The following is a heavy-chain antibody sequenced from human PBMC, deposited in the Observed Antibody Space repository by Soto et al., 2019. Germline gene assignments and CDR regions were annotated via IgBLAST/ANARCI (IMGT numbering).Heavy chain of an antibody. CDR2: FNPDSGDT. CDR1: GYTFPGYY. V-gene: IGHV1-2*02. J-gene: IGHJ3*02. Sequence: ASVKVSCKASGYTFPGYYMHWVRQAPGQGIEWMGCFNPDSGDTIYAQKFQGRVTMTQDTSTATAYMELSSLRSEDTAVYYCATVISSSWSHAFDIWGQGTMVTVSS. CDR3: ATVISSSWSHAFDI. D-gene: IGHD6-13*01.